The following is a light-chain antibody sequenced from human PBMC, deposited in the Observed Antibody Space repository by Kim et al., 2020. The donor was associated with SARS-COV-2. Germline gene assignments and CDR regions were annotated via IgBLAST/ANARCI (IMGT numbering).Light chain of an antibody. CDR1: QIIDIW. J-gene: IGKJ1*01. CDR3: KQNRSHWT. CDR2: QAS. Sequence: SASVRDRVTITCRASQIIDIWLAWYQQVPGKAPKLLSYQASSLESDVPSRFSGSGSGTEFTLTISRLQPDDLATYYCKQNRSHWTFGKGAKGDIK. V-gene: IGKV1-5*03.